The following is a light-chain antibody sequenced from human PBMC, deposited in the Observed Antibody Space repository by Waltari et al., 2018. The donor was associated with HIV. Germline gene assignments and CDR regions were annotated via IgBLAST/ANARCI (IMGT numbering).Light chain of an antibody. CDR1: QSISTW. V-gene: IGKV1-5*03. CDR3: QQYQSYSLT. CDR2: KTS. J-gene: IGKJ5*01. Sequence: SASVGDRVTITCRSSQSISTWLAWYQQQPGRAPKLLIYKTSSLQSGVPSRFSGSGSGTEFSLTISSLQPDDFTTYYCQQYQSYSLTFGQGTRLEMK.